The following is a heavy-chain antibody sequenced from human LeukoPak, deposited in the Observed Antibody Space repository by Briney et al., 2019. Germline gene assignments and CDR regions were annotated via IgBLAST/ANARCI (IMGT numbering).Heavy chain of an antibody. V-gene: IGHV1-18*01. Sequence: ASVKVSCKASGYTFTTYGISWVRQAPGQGLEWMGWISAYSGNTNYAQKLQGRVTMTTDTSTSTAYMELRSLRSDDTAVYYCARDIMITFGGGHGFDIWGQGTMVTVS. CDR3: ARDIMITFGGGHGFDI. J-gene: IGHJ3*02. D-gene: IGHD3-16*01. CDR1: GYTFTTYG. CDR2: ISAYSGNT.